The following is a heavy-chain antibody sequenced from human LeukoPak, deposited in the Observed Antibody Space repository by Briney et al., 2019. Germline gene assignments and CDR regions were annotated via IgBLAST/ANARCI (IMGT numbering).Heavy chain of an antibody. D-gene: IGHD2-8*01. J-gene: IGHJ5*02. V-gene: IGHV1-24*01. CDR1: GDSLNELS. CDR3: ATESGASVMGGLDI. Sequence: ASVKVSCKVSGDSLNELSIHWVRQAPGKGLEWMGGFEPEEGETLRAEKFEGRVNMTEDTSTGTAYLELSSLRSEDMGVYYCATESGASVMGGLDIWGQGILVTVSS. CDR2: FEPEEGET.